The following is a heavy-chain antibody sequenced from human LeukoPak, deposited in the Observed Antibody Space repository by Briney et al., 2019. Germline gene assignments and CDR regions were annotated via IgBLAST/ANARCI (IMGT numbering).Heavy chain of an antibody. D-gene: IGHD3-3*01. J-gene: IGHJ4*02. Sequence: GGSLRLSCAASGFTFSNYGMHWVRQAPGKGLERVAFIRYDGSDKYYADSVKGRFTISRDNSKNTLYIQMNSLRVEDTAMYYCAKGQLFGDYWGQGTLVTVSS. V-gene: IGHV3-30*02. CDR3: AKGQLFGDY. CDR2: IRYDGSDK. CDR1: GFTFSNYG.